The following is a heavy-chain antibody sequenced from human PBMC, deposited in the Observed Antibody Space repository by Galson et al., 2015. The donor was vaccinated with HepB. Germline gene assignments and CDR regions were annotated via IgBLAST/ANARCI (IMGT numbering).Heavy chain of an antibody. CDR1: GFTFSNYA. Sequence: SLRLSCAASGFTFSNYAMAWVRQAPGKGLEWVSAISDIGATYYADYVKGRFTISRDNSKTTVFLQMSTLRAEDTAVYYCVKDTSYALDYWGQGTLVTVSS. J-gene: IGHJ4*02. D-gene: IGHD3-16*01. CDR2: ISDIGAT. V-gene: IGHV3-23*01. CDR3: VKDTSYALDY.